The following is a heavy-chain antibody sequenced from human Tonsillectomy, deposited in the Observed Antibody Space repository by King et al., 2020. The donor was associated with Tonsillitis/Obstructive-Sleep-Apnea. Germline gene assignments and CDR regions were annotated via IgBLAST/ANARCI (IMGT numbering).Heavy chain of an antibody. CDR3: ARDVS. Sequence: VQLVESGGGWVQPGGSLRLSCAASGFTFRIHWMCWVRQAPGKGPEWVANIKGDGSEIYYVDSVKGRFTISRDNAKNSLNLHMNSLRAEDTAVYYCARDVSWGQGTLVTVSS. CDR1: GFTFRIHW. CDR2: IKGDGSEI. J-gene: IGHJ5*02. D-gene: IGHD2-8*01. V-gene: IGHV3-7*04.